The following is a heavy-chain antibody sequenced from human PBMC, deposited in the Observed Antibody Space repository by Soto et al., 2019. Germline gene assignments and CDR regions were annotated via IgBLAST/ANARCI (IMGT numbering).Heavy chain of an antibody. V-gene: IGHV1-69*04. J-gene: IGHJ4*02. CDR3: ARDSPIGSTYSGYDAIDS. CDR2: TIPILDVA. D-gene: IGHD5-12*01. Sequence: SVKVCCKASGGTFSTSTFTWVRQAPGQGLEWMGRTIPILDVADYAQDFQGRVTITADKSTSTAYMELTSLTSKDTAVYYCARDSPIGSTYSGYDAIDSWGQGTLVTVSS. CDR1: GGTFSTST.